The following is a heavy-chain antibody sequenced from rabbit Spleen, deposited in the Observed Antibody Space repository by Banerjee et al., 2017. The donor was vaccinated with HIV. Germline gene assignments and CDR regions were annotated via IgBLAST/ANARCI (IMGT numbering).Heavy chain of an antibody. D-gene: IGHD8-1*01. J-gene: IGHJ4*01. Sequence: QEQLVESGGGLVQAEGSLTLTCTASGFSFSYNYDMCWVRQAPGKGLEWIGCIYTTNDKTHYANWAKGRFTISKTSSTTVTLQMTSLTAADTATYFCARDAGSGDYLDGYFNLWGPGTLVTVS. CDR3: ARDAGSGDYLDGYFNL. CDR1: GFSFSYNYD. V-gene: IGHV1S45*01. CDR2: IYTTNDKT.